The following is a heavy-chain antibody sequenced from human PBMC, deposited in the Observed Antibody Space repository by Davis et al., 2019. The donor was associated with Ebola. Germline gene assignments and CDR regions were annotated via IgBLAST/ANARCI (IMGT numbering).Heavy chain of an antibody. Sequence: PGGSLRLSCAASGFTFSSYWMSWVRQAPGKGLEWVANIKQDGSEKYYVDSVKGRFTISRDNAKNSLYLQMNSLRAEDTAVYYCAREGSSEWYHWKDYWGQGTLVTVSS. V-gene: IGHV3-7*03. J-gene: IGHJ4*02. CDR1: GFTFSSYW. CDR2: IKQDGSEK. CDR3: AREGSSEWYHWKDY. D-gene: IGHD1-1*01.